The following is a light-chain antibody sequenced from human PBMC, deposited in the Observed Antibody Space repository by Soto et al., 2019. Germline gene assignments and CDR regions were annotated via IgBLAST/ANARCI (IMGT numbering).Light chain of an antibody. V-gene: IGLV2-14*03. CDR1: SSDVGGYNY. Sequence: ALTQPASVSGSPGQSITISCTGTSSDVGGYNYVSWYQQHPGKGPKLMIYEVSNRPSGVSNRFSGSKSGNTATLTISGLQAEDEADYYCSSYTSTTTRVFGAGTKGHRP. CDR3: SSYTSTTTRV. J-gene: IGLJ1*01. CDR2: EVS.